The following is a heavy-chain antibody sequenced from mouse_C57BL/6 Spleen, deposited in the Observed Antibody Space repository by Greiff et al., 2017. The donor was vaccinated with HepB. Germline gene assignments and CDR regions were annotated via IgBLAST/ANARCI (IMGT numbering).Heavy chain of an antibody. Sequence: VQLQQSGAELARPGASVKLSCKASGYTFTSYGISWVKQSTGQGLEWIGEIDPRSGNTYYNEKFKGKATLTADKSSSTAYMELRSLTAEDSAVYFCARSGYYGSSYNWYFDVWGTGTTVTVSS. CDR3: ARSGYYGSSYNWYFDV. D-gene: IGHD1-1*01. V-gene: IGHV1-81*01. CDR1: GYTFTSYG. J-gene: IGHJ1*03. CDR2: IDPRSGNT.